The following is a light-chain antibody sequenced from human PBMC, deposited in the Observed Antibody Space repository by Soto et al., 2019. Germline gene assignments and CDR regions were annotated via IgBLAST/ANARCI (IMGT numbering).Light chain of an antibody. V-gene: IGKV3D-20*02. CDR1: QSAYSSY. J-gene: IGKJ4*01. CDR2: GAS. Sequence: EIVLTQSPGTLSLSPGDRATLSCRSSQSAYSSYLSWYQQKPGQAPRLLIYGASNRATGIPDRFSGSGSGTEFTLTISSLEPEDFAVYYCQQRSNLLTFGGGTKVDIK. CDR3: QQRSNLLT.